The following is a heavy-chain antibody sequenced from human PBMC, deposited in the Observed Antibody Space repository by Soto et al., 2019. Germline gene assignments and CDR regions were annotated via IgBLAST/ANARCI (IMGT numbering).Heavy chain of an antibody. CDR3: AKDQSTNSRSYHALDV. V-gene: IGHV3-30*18. CDR1: EFTFSSYA. D-gene: IGHD2-8*01. Sequence: QVQLVESGGGVVQPGESLRLSCAASEFTFSSYAMHWVRQAPGKGLEWVAVVSNDGSNKYYADSVKSRFTISRDNSKNTLNLQMNSLRAEDTAVYYCAKDQSTNSRSYHALDVWGQGTTVTVSS. CDR2: VSNDGSNK. J-gene: IGHJ6*02.